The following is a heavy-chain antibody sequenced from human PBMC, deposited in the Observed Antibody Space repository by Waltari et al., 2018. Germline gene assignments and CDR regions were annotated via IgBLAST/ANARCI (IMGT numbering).Heavy chain of an antibody. CDR2: INHSGST. D-gene: IGHD3-10*01. J-gene: IGHJ6*02. Sequence: QVQLQQWGAGLLKPSETLSLTCAVYGGSFRGYYWRWIRQPPGQGLEWIGEINHSGSTNYNPSLKSRVTISVDTSKNQFSLKLSSVTAADTAVYYCARVPYYYGSGSGYYYGMDVWGQGTTVTVSS. CDR1: GGSFRGYY. CDR3: ARVPYYYGSGSGYYYGMDV. V-gene: IGHV4-34*01.